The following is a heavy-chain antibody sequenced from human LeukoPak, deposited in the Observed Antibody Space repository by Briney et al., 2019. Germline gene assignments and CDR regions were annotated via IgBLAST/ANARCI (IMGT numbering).Heavy chain of an antibody. J-gene: IGHJ4*02. V-gene: IGHV4-61*02. D-gene: IGHD2-21*01. CDR1: GDSISSGNSY. CDR3: ARRVRSEKVFDY. CDR2: IYTSGNT. Sequence: PSETLSLTCTVSGDSISSGNSYWSWIRQPAGKGLEWIGRIYTSGNTNYNPSLKSRVTISVDTSKNQFSLKLSSVTAADTAVYYCARRVRSEKVFDYWGQGTLVTVSS.